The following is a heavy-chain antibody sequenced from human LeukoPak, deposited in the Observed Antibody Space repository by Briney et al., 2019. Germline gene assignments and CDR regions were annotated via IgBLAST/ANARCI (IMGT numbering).Heavy chain of an antibody. J-gene: IGHJ5*02. CDR2: TNHSGST. D-gene: IGHD6-13*01. Sequence: PSETLSLTCAVYGGSFSGYYWSWIRQPPGKGLEWIGETNHSGSTNYNPSLKSRVTISVDTSKNQFSLKLSSVTAVDTAVYYCAXXLGIAAAGTCWFDPWGQGTLVTVSS. CDR3: AXXLGIAAAGTCWFDP. V-gene: IGHV4-34*01. CDR1: GGSFSGYY.